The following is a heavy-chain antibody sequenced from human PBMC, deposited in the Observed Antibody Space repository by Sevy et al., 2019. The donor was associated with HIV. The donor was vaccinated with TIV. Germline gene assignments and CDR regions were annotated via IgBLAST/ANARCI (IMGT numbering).Heavy chain of an antibody. CDR3: ARDKLSGY. Sequence: AGASVKVSCKASGYTFSSYGISWVRQAPGQGLEWMGWISGYNGNTNYAQKFQGRVTMTTDTSTSTAYMELRNLRSDDTAVYYCARDKLSGYWGQGTLVTVSS. V-gene: IGHV1-18*01. CDR1: GYTFSSYG. CDR2: ISGYNGNT. D-gene: IGHD6-25*01. J-gene: IGHJ4*02.